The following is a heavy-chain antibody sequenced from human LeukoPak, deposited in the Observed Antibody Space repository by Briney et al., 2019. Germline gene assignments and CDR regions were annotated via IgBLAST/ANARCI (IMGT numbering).Heavy chain of an antibody. D-gene: IGHD2-8*01. CDR2: ISGSGNRT. J-gene: IGHJ6*02. CDR3: AKDTCTNGVCYNGGHYYYYYGMDV. CDR1: GFTFSSYA. Sequence: PGGSLRLSCAASGFTFSSYAMSWVRQAPGKGLEWVSSISGSGNRTYYADSVKGRFTISRDNSKNTLFLQMNSLRAEDTAVYYCAKDTCTNGVCYNGGHYYYYYGMDVWGQGTTVIVSS. V-gene: IGHV3-23*01.